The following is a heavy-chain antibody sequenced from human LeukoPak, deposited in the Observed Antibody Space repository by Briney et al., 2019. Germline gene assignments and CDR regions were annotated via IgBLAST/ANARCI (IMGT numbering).Heavy chain of an antibody. CDR1: GFTFSSYS. J-gene: IGHJ4*02. D-gene: IGHD6-13*01. Sequence: GGSLRLSCAASGFTFSSYSTNWVRQAPGKGLEWVAVVSSDGSIKYYADSGKGRFTISRDTSKNTVYLQMNSLGTEDTAFYYCARGYSSSWLGYFDYWGQGTLVTVSS. CDR3: ARGYSSSWLGYFDY. CDR2: VSSDGSIK. V-gene: IGHV3-30*03.